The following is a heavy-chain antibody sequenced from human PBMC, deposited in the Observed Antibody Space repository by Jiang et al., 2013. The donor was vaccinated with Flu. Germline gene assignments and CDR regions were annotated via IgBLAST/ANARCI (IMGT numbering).Heavy chain of an antibody. CDR1: GYSFYGFW. Sequence: GAEVKKPGESLKISCKGSGYSFYGFWIVWVRQMPGKGLEWMGMIYPDDSKSRYSPSFQGQVTISADKSISTAYLQWSSLKASDTAMYYCASTGGPTLAANWFDFWGQGTLVTVSS. CDR2: IYPDDSKS. D-gene: IGHD1-26*01. CDR3: ASTGGPTLAANWFDF. V-gene: IGHV5-51*03. J-gene: IGHJ5*01.